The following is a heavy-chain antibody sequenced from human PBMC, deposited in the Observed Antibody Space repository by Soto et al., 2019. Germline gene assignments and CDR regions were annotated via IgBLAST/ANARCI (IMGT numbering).Heavy chain of an antibody. J-gene: IGHJ6*02. D-gene: IGHD2-2*01. CDR3: VKSSCSTARCLYGSDV. CDR1: GFTFSNYA. CDR2: ISGSGGSA. Sequence: GGSLRLSCAASGFTFSNYAMNWVRQAPGKGLEWVSTISGSGGSANFADSVKGRFTTSRDNAKNRMYLQMNGLRDDDTAIYYCVKSSCSTARCLYGSDVWGRGIAVTVSS. V-gene: IGHV3-23*01.